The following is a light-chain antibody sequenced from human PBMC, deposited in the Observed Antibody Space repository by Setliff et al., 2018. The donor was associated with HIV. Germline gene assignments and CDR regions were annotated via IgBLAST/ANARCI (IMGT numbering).Light chain of an antibody. V-gene: IGLV2-14*01. Sequence: QSALTHPASVSGSPGQSITISCTGTSSDVGGYSHVSWYQQHPGKAPKLIIYEVSDRPSGVSNRFSGSKSGNTASLTISGLQAEDEADYYCSSYAVTNTLPFGTGTKVTVL. CDR2: EVS. CDR3: SSYAVTNTLP. J-gene: IGLJ1*01. CDR1: SSDVGGYSH.